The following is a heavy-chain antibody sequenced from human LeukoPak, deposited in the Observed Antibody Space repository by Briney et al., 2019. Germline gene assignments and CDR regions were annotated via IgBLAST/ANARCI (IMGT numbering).Heavy chain of an antibody. Sequence: PSETLSLTCTVSGGSISSSSYYWGWIRQPAGKGLEWIGRIYTSGSTNYNPSLKSRVTISVDTSKNQFSLKLSSVTAADTAVYYCARDSGGAIYYWGQGTLVTVSS. J-gene: IGHJ4*02. CDR2: IYTSGST. D-gene: IGHD3-16*01. CDR1: GGSISSSSYY. CDR3: ARDSGGAIYY. V-gene: IGHV4-61*02.